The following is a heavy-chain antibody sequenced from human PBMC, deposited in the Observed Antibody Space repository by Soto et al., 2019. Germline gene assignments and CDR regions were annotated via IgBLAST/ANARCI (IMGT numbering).Heavy chain of an antibody. CDR1: GYSFTSYW. CDR3: ARLGGYCSGGSCPYGMDV. D-gene: IGHD2-15*01. Sequence: PGESLKISCKGSGYSFTSYWIGWVRQMPGKGLEWMGIIYPGDSDTRYSPSFQGQVTISADKSISTAYLQWSSLKASDTAVYYCARLGGYCSGGSCPYGMDVWGQGTTVTVSS. CDR2: IYPGDSDT. J-gene: IGHJ6*02. V-gene: IGHV5-51*01.